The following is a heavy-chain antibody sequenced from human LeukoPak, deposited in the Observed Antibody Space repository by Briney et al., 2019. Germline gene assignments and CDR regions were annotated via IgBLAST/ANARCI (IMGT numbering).Heavy chain of an antibody. V-gene: IGHV4-39*01. Sequence: PSETLSLTCTVSGGSISSSIYYWAWIRQPPGKGLEWIGTIYYSGTTYYSPSLKSRVTISVDTSKNQFSLRLRSVTAADTAVYYCARQPYYYESSSHHCSFDYWGQGTLVTVSS. J-gene: IGHJ4*02. D-gene: IGHD3-22*01. CDR2: IYYSGTT. CDR1: GGSISSSIYY. CDR3: ARQPYYYESSSHHCSFDY.